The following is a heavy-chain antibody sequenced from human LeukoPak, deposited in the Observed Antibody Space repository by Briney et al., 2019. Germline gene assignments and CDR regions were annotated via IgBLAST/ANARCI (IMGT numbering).Heavy chain of an antibody. CDR1: GFTFSTFG. J-gene: IGHJ4*02. Sequence: GGSLRLSCEASGFTFSTFGMHWVRQAPGKGLEWVAVISFDGSNKYYSDSVKGRFTISRDNSKNTLYLQMNSLRAEDTAVYYCAKETSYKQFDYWGQGTLVTVSS. CDR3: AKETSYKQFDY. CDR2: ISFDGSNK. D-gene: IGHD3-10*01. V-gene: IGHV3-30*18.